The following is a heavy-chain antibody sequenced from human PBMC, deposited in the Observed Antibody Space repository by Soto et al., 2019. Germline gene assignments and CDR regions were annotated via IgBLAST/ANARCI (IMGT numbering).Heavy chain of an antibody. D-gene: IGHD4-17*01. Sequence: APVKVACKASGYAFTRYLVSRGRQNPGQGLEWMGWISAYNGNTNYAQKLQGRVTMTTDTSTSTAYMELRSLRSDDTAVYYCARVPNSTYGDSNIGNWGQGTLVTVSS. V-gene: IGHV1-18*01. J-gene: IGHJ4*02. CDR3: ARVPNSTYGDSNIGN. CDR1: GYAFTRYL. CDR2: ISAYNGNT.